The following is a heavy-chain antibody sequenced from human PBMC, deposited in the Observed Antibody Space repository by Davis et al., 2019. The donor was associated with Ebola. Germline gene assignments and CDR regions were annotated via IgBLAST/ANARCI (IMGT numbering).Heavy chain of an antibody. Sequence: HSQTLSLTCAISGDSVSTAGWNWIRQSPSRGLEWLGRTYYKSKWYNDYAPSVKSRITINPDTSKNQFSLQLNSVTPEDTAVYYCVRLAWTPKGFDYWGQGTLVTVSS. V-gene: IGHV6-1*01. CDR2: TYYKSKWYN. CDR1: GDSVSTAG. CDR3: VRLAWTPKGFDY. J-gene: IGHJ4*02. D-gene: IGHD3/OR15-3a*01.